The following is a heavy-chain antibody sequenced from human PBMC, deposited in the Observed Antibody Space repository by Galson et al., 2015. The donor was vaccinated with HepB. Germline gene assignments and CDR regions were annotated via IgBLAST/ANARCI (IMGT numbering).Heavy chain of an antibody. Sequence: WVANIIKARNDTYYVDSVPGRFTISRDNAKNSLLLHMNSLNAEDTAVYYCARYYWADSYYMDVWGKGTTVTFSS. CDR3: ARYYWADSYYMDV. V-gene: IGHV3-7*01. J-gene: IGHJ6*03. CDR2: IIKARNDT. D-gene: IGHD3-10*01.